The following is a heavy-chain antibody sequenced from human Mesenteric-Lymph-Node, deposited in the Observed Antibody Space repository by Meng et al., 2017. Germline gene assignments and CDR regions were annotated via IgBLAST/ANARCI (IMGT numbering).Heavy chain of an antibody. D-gene: IGHD3-9*01. Sequence: GGSLRLSCAASGFTFSSYWMSWVRQAPGKGLEWVANIKQDGSEKYYVDSVKGRFTISRDNAKNSLYLQMNSLRAEDTAVYYCARGYDILTGYYTNWYFDLWGHGTRVTVSS. CDR3: ARGYDILTGYYTNWYFDL. CDR1: GFTFSSYW. CDR2: IKQDGSEK. V-gene: IGHV3-7*01. J-gene: IGHJ2*01.